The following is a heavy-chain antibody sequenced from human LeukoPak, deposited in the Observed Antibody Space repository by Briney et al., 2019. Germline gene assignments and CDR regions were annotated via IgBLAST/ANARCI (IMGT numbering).Heavy chain of an antibody. J-gene: IGHJ3*02. V-gene: IGHV1-69*13. CDR1: GGTFSSYA. D-gene: IGHD3-22*01. CDR2: IIPIFGTA. Sequence: SVKVSCKASGGTFSSYAISWVRQAPGQGLEWMGGIIPIFGTANYAQKFQGRVTITADESTSTAYMELSSLRSEDTAVYYCARDGSSGYHDAFDIWGQGTVVTVSS. CDR3: ARDGSSGYHDAFDI.